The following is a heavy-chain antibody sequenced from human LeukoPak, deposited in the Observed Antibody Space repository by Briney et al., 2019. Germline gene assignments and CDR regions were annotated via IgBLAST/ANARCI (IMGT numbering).Heavy chain of an antibody. CDR3: ARVGTGIPRGGFDP. CDR1: GFTISRYD. V-gene: IGHV3-30*03. CDR2: VAYDGINI. J-gene: IGHJ5*02. Sequence: GGSLRLSCAASGFTISRYDMHWVRQAPGKGLEWVAHVAYDGINIHYGESVKGRFTASRDNSKNTVYLQMNSLTTEDTAFYYCARVGTGIPRGGFDPWGQGTLVTVSS. D-gene: IGHD2-21*01.